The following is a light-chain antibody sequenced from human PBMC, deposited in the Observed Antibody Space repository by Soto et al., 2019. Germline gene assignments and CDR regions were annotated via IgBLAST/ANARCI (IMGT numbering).Light chain of an antibody. CDR3: QSYDSSLSSYV. CDR2: DNT. J-gene: IGLJ1*01. Sequence: QSVLTQPPSVSGAPGQRVSISCIGSTSNIGAGYHVHWYQQFPGTAPKLLMYDNTNRPSGVPDRFSGSKSGTSASLAITGLQAEDEADYYCQSYDSSLSSYVFGTGTKLTVL. CDR1: TSNIGAGYH. V-gene: IGLV1-40*01.